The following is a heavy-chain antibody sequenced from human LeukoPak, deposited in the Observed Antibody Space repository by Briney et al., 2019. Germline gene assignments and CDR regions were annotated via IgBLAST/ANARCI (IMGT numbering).Heavy chain of an antibody. CDR3: AKQLGYCSDGSCYFPY. CDR2: ISNNGGYT. V-gene: IGHV3-23*01. J-gene: IGHJ4*02. Sequence: PGGSLRLSCAASGFNVSSNYMTWVRQAPGKGLEWVSAISNNGGYTYYADSVQGRFTISRDNSKSTLCLQMNSLRAEDTAVYYCAKQLGYCSDGSCYFPYWGQGTLVTVSS. D-gene: IGHD2-15*01. CDR1: GFNVSSNY.